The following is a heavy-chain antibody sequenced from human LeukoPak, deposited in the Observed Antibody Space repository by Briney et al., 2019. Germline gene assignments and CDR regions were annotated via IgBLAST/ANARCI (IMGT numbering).Heavy chain of an antibody. J-gene: IGHJ4*02. CDR1: GYTLTSYD. D-gene: IGHD4-11*01. CDR3: ARVRKVTKDFDY. V-gene: IGHV1-8*01. Sequence: ASVKVSCKASGYTLTSYDINWVRQATGQGLEWMGWMNPNSGRTGYAQNFQGRITITRNTSISTAYMELSSLRSEDTAVYYCARVRKVTKDFDYWGQGTLVTVSS. CDR2: MNPNSGRT.